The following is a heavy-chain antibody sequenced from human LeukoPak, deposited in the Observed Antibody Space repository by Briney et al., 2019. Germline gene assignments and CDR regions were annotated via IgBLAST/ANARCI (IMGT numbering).Heavy chain of an antibody. CDR3: ARDWNMITEGYFDY. CDR1: GFTFSSYS. D-gene: IGHD3-16*01. CDR2: ISSSSSYI. Sequence: PGGSLRPSCAASGFTFSSYSMNWVRQAPGKGLEWVSSISSSSSYIYYADSVKGRFTISRDNAKNSLYLQMNSLRAEDTAVYYCARDWNMITEGYFDYWGQGTLVTVSS. V-gene: IGHV3-21*01. J-gene: IGHJ4*02.